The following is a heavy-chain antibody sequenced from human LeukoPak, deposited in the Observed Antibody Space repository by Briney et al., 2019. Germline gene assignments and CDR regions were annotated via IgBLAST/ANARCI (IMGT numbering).Heavy chain of an antibody. CDR3: ARRFDYGNSRGMDV. V-gene: IGHV4-34*01. CDR2: INHSGST. Sequence: SETLALTCAVFGGSVSGYYWSWIRQPPGKGLEWIGEINHSGSTNYSPSLKSRVTISVDTSKNQFSLKLSSVTAADTAVYYCARRFDYGNSRGMDVWGKGTTVTVSS. D-gene: IGHD4-23*01. CDR1: GGSVSGYY. J-gene: IGHJ6*04.